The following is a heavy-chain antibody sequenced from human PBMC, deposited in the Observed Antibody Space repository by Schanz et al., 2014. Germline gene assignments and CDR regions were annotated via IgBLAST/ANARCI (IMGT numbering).Heavy chain of an antibody. CDR2: LSEGGGGT. CDR3: AKAADWPVTRFDP. D-gene: IGHD3-9*01. J-gene: IGHJ5*02. V-gene: IGHV3-23*04. CDR1: GVTLSNYA. Sequence: EVQLVESGGGLVQPGGSLRLSCAASGVTLSNYAMSWVRQAPGKGLEWVSALSEGGGGTHYADSVRGRFTISSDSSKNTLYLQMSSLRADDTAVYYCAKAADWPVTRFDPWGQGTLVTVS.